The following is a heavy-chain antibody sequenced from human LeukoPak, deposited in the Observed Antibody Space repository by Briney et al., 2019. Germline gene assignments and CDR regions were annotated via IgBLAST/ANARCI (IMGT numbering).Heavy chain of an antibody. D-gene: IGHD1-26*01. J-gene: IGHJ6*02. V-gene: IGHV1-69*13. CDR1: GGTFSSYA. Sequence: PVKVSCKASGGTFSSYAISWVRQAPGQGLEWMGGIIPIFGTANYAQKFQGRVTITADESTSTAYMELSSLRSEDTAVYYCARVSLGSYGSQHYYYYGMDVWGQGTTVTVSS. CDR2: IIPIFGTA. CDR3: ARVSLGSYGSQHYYYYGMDV.